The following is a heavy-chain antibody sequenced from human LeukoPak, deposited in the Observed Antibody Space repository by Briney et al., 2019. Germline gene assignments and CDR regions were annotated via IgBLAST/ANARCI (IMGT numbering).Heavy chain of an antibody. CDR3: ASGYSGYDSGY. J-gene: IGHJ4*02. D-gene: IGHD5-12*01. V-gene: IGHV3-66*02. Sequence: GGSLRLSCAVSGITLSNYGMSWVRKAPGKGLEWVSVIYSGGSTYYADSVKGRFTISRDNSKNTLYLQMNSLRAEDTAVYYCASGYSGYDSGYWGQGTLVTVSS. CDR2: IYSGGST. CDR1: GITLSNYG.